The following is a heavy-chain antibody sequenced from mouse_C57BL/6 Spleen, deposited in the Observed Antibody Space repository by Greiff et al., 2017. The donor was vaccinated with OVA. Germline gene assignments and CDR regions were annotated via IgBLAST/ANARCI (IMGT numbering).Heavy chain of an antibody. J-gene: IGHJ3*01. CDR1: GFTFSNYW. Sequence: EVHLVESGGGLVQPGGSMKLSCVASGFTFSNYWMNWVRQSPEKGLEWVAQIRLKSDNYATQYAESVKGRFTISRDDSKSSVYLQMNNVRAEDTGIYYCTGGTGFAYWGQGTLVTVSA. CDR3: TGGTGFAY. CDR2: IRLKSDNYAT. D-gene: IGHD4-1*01. V-gene: IGHV6-3*01.